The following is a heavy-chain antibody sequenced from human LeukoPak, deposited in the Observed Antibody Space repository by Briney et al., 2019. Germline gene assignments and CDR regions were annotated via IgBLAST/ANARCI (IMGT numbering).Heavy chain of an antibody. Sequence: QPGRSLRLSCAGSGFIFSSYVGHWVRQAPGKGLEWVALISSDGGTTYFADSVKGRFTVSRDNSENMLYLQMNSLGPDDTAVYFCARGIWKESSVAFDLWGQGTMVTVS. CDR2: ISSDGGTT. D-gene: IGHD3-3*01. J-gene: IGHJ3*01. CDR3: ARGIWKESSVAFDL. CDR1: GFIFSSYV. V-gene: IGHV3-30-3*01.